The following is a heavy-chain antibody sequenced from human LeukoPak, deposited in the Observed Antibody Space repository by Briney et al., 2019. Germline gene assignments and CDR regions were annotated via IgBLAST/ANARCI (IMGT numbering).Heavy chain of an antibody. Sequence: ASVKVSCRTSGYTFINYQIHWVRQAPGQGLEWMGIINPSGGSTSYAQKFQGRVTMTRDTSTSTVYMELSSLRSEDTAVYYCARGPSRRHYYDSSGYQDYWGQGTLVTVSS. V-gene: IGHV1-46*01. CDR3: ARGPSRRHYYDSSGYQDY. CDR1: GYTFINYQ. D-gene: IGHD3-22*01. CDR2: INPSGGST. J-gene: IGHJ4*02.